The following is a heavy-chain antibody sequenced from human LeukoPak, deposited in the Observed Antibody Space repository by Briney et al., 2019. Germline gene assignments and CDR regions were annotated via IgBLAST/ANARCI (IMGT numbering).Heavy chain of an antibody. Sequence: PGGSLRLSCAASGFTFSDYYMSWIRQAPGKGLEWISYISDSGTTIYYADSVKGRFTISRDNAKNSLYLQMNSQRAEDTAVYYCARVYIAEDYWGQGTLVTISS. CDR1: GFTFSDYY. CDR3: ARVYIAEDY. V-gene: IGHV3-11*01. D-gene: IGHD2-15*01. CDR2: ISDSGTTI. J-gene: IGHJ4*02.